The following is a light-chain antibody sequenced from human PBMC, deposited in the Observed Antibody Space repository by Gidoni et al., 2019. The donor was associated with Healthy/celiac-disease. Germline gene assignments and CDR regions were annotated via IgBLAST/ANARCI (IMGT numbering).Light chain of an antibody. Sequence: IVLPQSPAPLPLSPGERATLTCRASQRVSSYLAWYQQKPGQAPRLLIYDASNRASGIPARFSGSGSGTDFTLTISSLEPEDFAVYYCQQRSNWPPTFGQGTRLEIK. CDR3: QQRSNWPPT. V-gene: IGKV3-11*01. CDR2: DAS. J-gene: IGKJ5*01. CDR1: QRVSSY.